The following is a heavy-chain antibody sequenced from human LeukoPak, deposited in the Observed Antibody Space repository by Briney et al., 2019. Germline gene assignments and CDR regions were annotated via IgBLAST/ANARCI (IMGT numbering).Heavy chain of an antibody. CDR1: GFTLSTYA. CDR2: IGGSDGRT. V-gene: IGHV3-23*01. Sequence: GGSLRLSCAASGFTLSTYAMSWVRQAPGKGLEWVSLIGGSDGRTRYADSVKGRFTISRDNSKNTLYLEMNSLRAEDTAVYYCAKDSSSYDWGYMDVWGKGTTVTISS. CDR3: AKDSSSYDWGYMDV. J-gene: IGHJ6*03. D-gene: IGHD3-22*01.